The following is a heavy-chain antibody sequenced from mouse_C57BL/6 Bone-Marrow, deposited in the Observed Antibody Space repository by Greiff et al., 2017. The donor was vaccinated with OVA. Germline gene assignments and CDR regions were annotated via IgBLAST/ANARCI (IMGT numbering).Heavy chain of an antibody. V-gene: IGHV5-4*01. CDR3: ARDRWVRGDY. D-gene: IGHD2-2*01. Sequence: EVKLEESGGGLVKPGGSLKLSCAASGFTFSSYAMSWVRQTPEKRLEWVATISDGGSYTYYPDNVKGRFTISRDNAKNNLYLQMSHLKSEDTAMYYCARDRWVRGDYWGQGTTLTVSS. J-gene: IGHJ2*01. CDR1: GFTFSSYA. CDR2: ISDGGSYT.